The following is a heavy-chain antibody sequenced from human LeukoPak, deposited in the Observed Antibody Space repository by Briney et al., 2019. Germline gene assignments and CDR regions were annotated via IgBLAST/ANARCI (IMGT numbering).Heavy chain of an antibody. D-gene: IGHD5-24*01. V-gene: IGHV4-59*01. CDR2: IYYSGST. CDR1: GGSISSYY. CDR3: ARGSVGRDGYNFGLPYYYYYMDV. J-gene: IGHJ6*03. Sequence: SETLSLTCTVSGGSISSYYWSWIRQPPGKGLEWIGYIYYSGSTNYNPSLKSRVTISVDTSKNQFSLKLSSLTAADTAVYHCARGSVGRDGYNFGLPYYYYYMDVWGKGTTVTVSS.